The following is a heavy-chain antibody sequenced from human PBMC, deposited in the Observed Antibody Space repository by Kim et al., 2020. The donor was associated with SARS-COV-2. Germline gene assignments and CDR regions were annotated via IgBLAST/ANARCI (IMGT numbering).Heavy chain of an antibody. CDR2: IYYSGST. J-gene: IGHJ5*02. Sequence: SETLSLTCTVSGGSISSYYWSWIRQPPGKGLEWIGYIYYSGSTNDNPSLKSRVTISVDTSKNQFSLKLSSVTAADTAVYYCARVGRSARHNWFDPWGQGTXVTVSS. D-gene: IGHD6-6*01. V-gene: IGHV4-59*01. CDR1: GGSISSYY. CDR3: ARVGRSARHNWFDP.